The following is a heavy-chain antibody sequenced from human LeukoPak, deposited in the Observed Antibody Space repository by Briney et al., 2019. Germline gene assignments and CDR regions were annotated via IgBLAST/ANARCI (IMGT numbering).Heavy chain of an antibody. CDR3: ARGAPHTVTDY. D-gene: IGHD4-17*01. J-gene: IGHJ4*02. CDR1: GFTFSSYW. V-gene: IGHV3-7*03. Sequence: GGSLRLSCAVSGFTFSSYWMTWVRQAPGKGLERVANIKEDGSEKYYVDSVKGRFTISRDNARNSLYLQMNSLRAEDTAVYYCARGAPHTVTDYWGQGTLVTVSS. CDR2: IKEDGSEK.